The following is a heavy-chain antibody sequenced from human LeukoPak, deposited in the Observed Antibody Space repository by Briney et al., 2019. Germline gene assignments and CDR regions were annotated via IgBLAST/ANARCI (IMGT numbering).Heavy chain of an antibody. CDR3: ARKKGYVDH. D-gene: IGHD3-16*01. J-gene: IGHJ4*01. CDR2: IYPGDSDT. V-gene: IGHV5-51*01. Sequence: GESLKISCEGSGYSFTNYWIGWVRQMPGKGLEWMGIIYPGDSDTKYSPSFQGQVTISADKSISTAFLQWSSLKASDTAIYYCARKKGYVDHWGQGTLVTVSS. CDR1: GYSFTNYW.